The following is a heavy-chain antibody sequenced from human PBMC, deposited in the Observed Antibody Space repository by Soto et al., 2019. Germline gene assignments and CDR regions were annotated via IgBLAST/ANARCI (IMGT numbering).Heavy chain of an antibody. CDR3: ARHMGSGYADY. CDR2: IYYSGST. CDR1: CGSISSSSYY. Sequence: QLQLQESGPGLVKPSETLSLTCTVSCGSISSSSYYWGWIRQPPGKGLEWIGSIYYSGSTYYNPSLKSRVTISVDTSKNQFSLKLSSVTAADTAVYYCARHMGSGYADYWGQGTLVTVSS. D-gene: IGHD5-12*01. J-gene: IGHJ4*02. V-gene: IGHV4-39*01.